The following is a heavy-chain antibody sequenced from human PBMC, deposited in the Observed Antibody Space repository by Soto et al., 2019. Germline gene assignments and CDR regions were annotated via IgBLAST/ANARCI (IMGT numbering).Heavy chain of an antibody. V-gene: IGHV1-69*02. CDR2: IIPILGIA. CDR1: GGTFSSYT. D-gene: IGHD6-13*01. CDR3: ARCGIAGIDAFDI. Sequence: QVQLVQSGAEVKKPGSSVKVSCKASGGTFSSYTISWVRQAPGQGLEWMGRIIPILGIANYAQKFQGRVTSTAEKSTSSAYMSMSSLIDDDTAVYYCARCGIAGIDAFDIWGHGTMVTVSS. J-gene: IGHJ3*02.